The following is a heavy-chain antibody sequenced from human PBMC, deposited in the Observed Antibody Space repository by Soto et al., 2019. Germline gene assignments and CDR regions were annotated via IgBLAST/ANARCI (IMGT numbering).Heavy chain of an antibody. CDR1: GGSISSGDYY. CDR3: ARALPTILVGQWLINGGWFDP. Sequence: SETLSLTCTVSGGSISSGDYYWSWIRQPPGKGLEWIGYIYYSGSTYYNPSLKSRVTISVDTSKNQFSLKLSSVTAADTAVYYRARALPTILVGQWLINGGWFDPWGQGTLVTVSS. J-gene: IGHJ5*02. CDR2: IYYSGST. V-gene: IGHV4-30-4*01. D-gene: IGHD3-3*01.